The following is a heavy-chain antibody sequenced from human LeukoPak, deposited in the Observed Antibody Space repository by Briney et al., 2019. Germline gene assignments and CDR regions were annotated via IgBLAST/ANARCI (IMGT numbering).Heavy chain of an antibody. Sequence: GGSLRLSCAASGLAFRLYAMTWVRQAPGKGLEWVSTISGSGDSTYYADSVKGRFSISRDNSKNTLYLQMNSLRAEDTAVYYCAKLVPASSGWTYLDLWGRGTLVTVSS. V-gene: IGHV3-23*01. CDR2: ISGSGDST. J-gene: IGHJ2*01. CDR1: GLAFRLYA. D-gene: IGHD6-19*01. CDR3: AKLVPASSGWTYLDL.